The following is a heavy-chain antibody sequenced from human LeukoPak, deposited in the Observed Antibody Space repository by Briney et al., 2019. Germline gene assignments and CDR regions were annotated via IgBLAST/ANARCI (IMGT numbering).Heavy chain of an antibody. D-gene: IGHD2-2*01. CDR1: GYTFTSYG. J-gene: IGHJ5*02. CDR2: ISAYNGNT. V-gene: IGHV1-18*01. Sequence: ASVKVSCKASGYTFTSYGISWVRQAPGQGLEWMGWISAYNGNTNYAQKLQGRVTMTTDTSTSTAYMELRSLRFDDTAVYYCARDRSGCSSTSCQKPYNWFDPWGQGTLVTVSS. CDR3: ARDRSGCSSTSCQKPYNWFDP.